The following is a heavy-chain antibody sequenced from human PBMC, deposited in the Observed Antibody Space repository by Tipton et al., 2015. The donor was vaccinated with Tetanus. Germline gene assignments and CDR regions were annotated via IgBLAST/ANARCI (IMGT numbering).Heavy chain of an antibody. D-gene: IGHD3-10*01. V-gene: IGHV3-11*01. CDR3: AREGGLLWVRGYYSDMDV. Sequence: SLRLSCAASGFTVSSNYMSWIRQAPGKGLEWVSYISSSGSTIHHADSVKGRLTIARDNAKNSLYLQMNRLRAEDTAVYYCAREGGLLWVRGYYSDMDVWAQGAKLTVSS. CDR1: GFTVSSNY. J-gene: IGHJ6*02. CDR2: ISSSGSTI.